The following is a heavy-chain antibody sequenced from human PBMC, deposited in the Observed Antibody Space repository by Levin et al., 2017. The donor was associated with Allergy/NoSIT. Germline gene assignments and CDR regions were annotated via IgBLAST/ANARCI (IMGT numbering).Heavy chain of an antibody. V-gene: IGHV4-34*01. CDR1: GGSFSGYY. CDR2: INHSGST. CDR3: ARGRPRGFGIQLWHQNWFDP. D-gene: IGHD5-18*01. Sequence: PSQTLSLTCAVYGGSFSGYYWSWIRQPPGKGLEWIGEINHSGSTNYNPSLKSRVTISVDTSKNQFSLKLSSVTAADTAVYYCARGRPRGFGIQLWHQNWFDPWGQGTLVTVSS. J-gene: IGHJ5*02.